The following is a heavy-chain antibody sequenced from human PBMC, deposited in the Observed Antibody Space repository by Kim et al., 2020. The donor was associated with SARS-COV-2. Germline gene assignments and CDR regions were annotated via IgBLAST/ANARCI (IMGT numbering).Heavy chain of an antibody. D-gene: IGHD4-17*01. CDR1: GYTFTGYY. CDR3: ASSDYGDYDFDY. J-gene: IGHJ4*02. CDR2: INPNSGGT. V-gene: IGHV1-2*06. Sequence: ASVKVSCKASGYTFTGYYMHWVRQAPGQGLEWMGRINPNSGGTNYAQKFHGRVTMTRDTSISTAYMELSRLRSDDTAVYYCASSDYGDYDFDYWGQGTLVTVSS.